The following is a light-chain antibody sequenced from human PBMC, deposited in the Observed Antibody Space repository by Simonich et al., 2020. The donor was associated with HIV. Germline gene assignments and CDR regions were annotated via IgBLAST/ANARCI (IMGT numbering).Light chain of an antibody. CDR2: GYS. CDR1: SSNIGAGYD. J-gene: IGLJ3*02. V-gene: IGLV1-40*01. CDR3: QSYDSSLSGSKV. Sequence: QSVLTQPPSVSGAPGQRVTISCTGSSSNIGAGYDVHWDQQLPGTAPKLHFLGYSTRPSGVPDRFSGSKSGTSASLAITGLQAEDEADYYCQSYDSSLSGSKVFGGGTKLTVL.